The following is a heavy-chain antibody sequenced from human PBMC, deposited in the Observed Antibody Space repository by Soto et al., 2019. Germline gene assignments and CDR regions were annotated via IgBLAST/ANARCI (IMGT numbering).Heavy chain of an antibody. CDR1: GYTFTSYA. CDR3: ARGQACSGGSCTGWFDP. J-gene: IGHJ5*02. Sequence: QVQLVQSGAEEKKPGASVKVSCKASGYTFTSYAMHWVRQAPGQGLEWMGWINAGNGNTKYSQKFQGRVTITRDTSASTAYMELSSLRSEDTAVYYCARGQACSGGSCTGWFDPWGQGTLVTVSS. CDR2: INAGNGNT. D-gene: IGHD2-15*01. V-gene: IGHV1-3*05.